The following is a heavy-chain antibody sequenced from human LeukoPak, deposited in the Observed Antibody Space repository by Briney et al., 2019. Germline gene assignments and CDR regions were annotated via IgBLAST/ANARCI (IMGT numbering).Heavy chain of an antibody. V-gene: IGHV4-30-4*01. CDR1: GGSISSGDYY. CDR2: ISYSGST. J-gene: IGHJ4*02. CDR3: ARTHTYYYDSSGYYYDY. Sequence: SQTLSLTCTVSGGSISSGDYYWNWIRQPPGKGLEWIGYISYSGSTYYNPSLKSRVTISVDTSKNQFSLKLSSVAAADTAVYYCARTHTYYYDSSGYYYDYWGQGTLVTVSS. D-gene: IGHD3-22*01.